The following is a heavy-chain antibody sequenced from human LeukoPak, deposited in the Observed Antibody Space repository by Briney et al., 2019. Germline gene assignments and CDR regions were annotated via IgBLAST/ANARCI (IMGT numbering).Heavy chain of an antibody. V-gene: IGHV1-2*02. CDR3: AREKEDSSSINYNYYYYGMDV. CDR1: GYTFTGYY. CDR2: INPNSGGT. Sequence: ASVKVSCKASGYTFTGYYMHWVRQAPGQGLEWMGWINPNSGGTNYAQKFQGRVTMIRDTSISTAYMELSRLRSDDTAVYYCAREKEDSSSINYNYYYYGMDVWGQGTTVTVSS. D-gene: IGHD6-6*01. J-gene: IGHJ6*02.